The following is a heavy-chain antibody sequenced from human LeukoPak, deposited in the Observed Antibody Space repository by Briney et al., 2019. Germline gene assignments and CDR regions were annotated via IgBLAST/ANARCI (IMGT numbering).Heavy chain of an antibody. Sequence: GGSLRLSCAASGFTVSSKYMSWVRQAPGKGLEWVSVIYSGSTTFYADSVKGRFSISSDNSKNTLYLQMNSLRAEDTAVYYCARLRGYCSSNSCYPLGYWGQGTLVTVSS. CDR3: ARLRGYCSSNSCYPLGY. D-gene: IGHD2-2*01. V-gene: IGHV3-53*01. CDR1: GFTVSSKY. CDR2: IYSGSTT. J-gene: IGHJ4*02.